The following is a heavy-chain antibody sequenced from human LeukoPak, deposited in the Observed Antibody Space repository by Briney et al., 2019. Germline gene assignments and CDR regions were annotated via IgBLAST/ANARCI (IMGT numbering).Heavy chain of an antibody. CDR3: ARGDDFWSGSGSY. CDR1: GFTFSIYW. J-gene: IGHJ4*02. V-gene: IGHV3-74*01. Sequence: QPGGSLRLSCAASGFTFSIYWMHWVRQVPGKGLVWVSRISPDGSSTNYADSVKGRFTISRDNAKNTLYLQMNSLRAEDTAVYYCARGDDFWSGSGSYWGQGTLVTVSS. CDR2: ISPDGSST. D-gene: IGHD3-3*01.